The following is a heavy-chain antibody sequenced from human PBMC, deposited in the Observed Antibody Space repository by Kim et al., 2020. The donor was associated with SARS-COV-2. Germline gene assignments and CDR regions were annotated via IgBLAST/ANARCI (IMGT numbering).Heavy chain of an antibody. CDR1: GYTFTSYY. Sequence: ASVKVSCKASGYTFTSYYMHWVRQAPGQGLEWMGIINPSGGSTSYAQKFQGRVTMTRDTSTSTVYMELSSLRSEDTAVYYCAISRITMVRGVINVGYYFDYWGQGTLVTVSS. V-gene: IGHV1-46*03. D-gene: IGHD3-10*01. CDR3: AISRITMVRGVINVGYYFDY. J-gene: IGHJ4*02. CDR2: INPSGGST.